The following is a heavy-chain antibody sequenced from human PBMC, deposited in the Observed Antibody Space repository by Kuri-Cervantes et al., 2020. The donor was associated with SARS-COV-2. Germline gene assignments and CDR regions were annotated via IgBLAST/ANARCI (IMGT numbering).Heavy chain of an antibody. CDR2: IIPIFGTA. D-gene: IGHD3-22*01. Sequence: SVKVSCKASGGTFSSYAISWVRQAPGQGLEWMGGIIPIFGTANYAQKFQGRVTITADESTSTAYMELSSLRSEDTAVYYCARDPSSSVEAGNWFDPWGQGTLVTVSS. J-gene: IGHJ5*02. V-gene: IGHV1-69*13. CDR1: GGTFSSYA. CDR3: ARDPSSSVEAGNWFDP.